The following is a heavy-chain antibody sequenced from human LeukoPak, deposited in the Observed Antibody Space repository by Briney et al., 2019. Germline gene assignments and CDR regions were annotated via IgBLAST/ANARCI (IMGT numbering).Heavy chain of an antibody. CDR3: ARAGGYYGSGSYLPDY. Sequence: GASVKVSCKASGYTFTPYSINWVRQAPGQGLEWMGWISAYNGNTNYAQKLQGRVTMTTDTSTSTAYMELRSLRSDDTAVYYCARAGGYYGSGSYLPDYWGQGTLVTVSS. D-gene: IGHD3-10*01. CDR2: ISAYNGNT. V-gene: IGHV1-18*01. CDR1: GYTFTPYS. J-gene: IGHJ4*02.